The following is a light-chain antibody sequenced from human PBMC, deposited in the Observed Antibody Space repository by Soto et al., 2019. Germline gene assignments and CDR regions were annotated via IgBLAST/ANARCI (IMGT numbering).Light chain of an antibody. CDR2: DVS. CDR3: SSYAGSYTLI. V-gene: IGLV2-11*01. J-gene: IGLJ2*01. Sequence: QSALTQPGSVSGSPGQSITISCTGTSSNIGSYNYVSWYQQHPGKAPTLLIYDVSRRPSGVPDRFSGSKSGNTASLTISGLQAEDEADYYCSSYAGSYTLIFGGGTKLTVL. CDR1: SSNIGSYNY.